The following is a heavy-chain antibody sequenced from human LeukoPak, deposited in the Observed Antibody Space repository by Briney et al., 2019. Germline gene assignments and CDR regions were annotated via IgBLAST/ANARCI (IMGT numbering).Heavy chain of an antibody. CDR2: ICYSGST. J-gene: IGHJ4*02. V-gene: IGHV4-31*03. CDR3: ARARSGQQLAR. Sequence: SQTLSLTCTVSGGSISSGGYYWSWIRQHPGKGLEWIGYICYSGSTYYNPSLKSRVTTSVDTSKNQFSLKLSSVTAADTAVYYCARARSGQQLARWGQGTLVTVSS. D-gene: IGHD6-13*01. CDR1: GGSISSGGYY.